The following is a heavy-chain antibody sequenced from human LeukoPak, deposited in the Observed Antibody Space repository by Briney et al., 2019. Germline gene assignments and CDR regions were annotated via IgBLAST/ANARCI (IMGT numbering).Heavy chain of an antibody. J-gene: IGHJ4*02. Sequence: SQTLSLTCAISGDSVSSNSAAWNWIRQSPSRGLEWLGRTYYRSKWYNDYAVSVKSRITNNPDTSKNQFSLQLNSVTPEDTAVYYCAREGQNYYGSGSYYNVLYYFDYWGQGTLVTVSS. V-gene: IGHV6-1*01. CDR3: AREGQNYYGSGSYYNVLYYFDY. CDR1: GDSVSSNSAA. CDR2: TYYRSKWYN. D-gene: IGHD3-10*01.